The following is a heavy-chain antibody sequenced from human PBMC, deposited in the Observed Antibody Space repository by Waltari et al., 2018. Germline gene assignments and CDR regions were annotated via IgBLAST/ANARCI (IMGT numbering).Heavy chain of an antibody. V-gene: IGHV1-69*14. CDR1: GGTFSSYE. CDR2: IIPIFGTP. J-gene: IGHJ3*01. Sequence: QVHLVQSGAEVKKLGSSVRVSCKASGGTFSSYEFNWVRQAPGQGLEWMGGIIPIFGTPIYAQKFQGRVTITADTSTTTAYMELSSLRFEDTAVYYCARDPKGTTVIYDAFDLWGQGTMVSVSS. CDR3: ARDPKGTTVIYDAFDL. D-gene: IGHD4-17*01.